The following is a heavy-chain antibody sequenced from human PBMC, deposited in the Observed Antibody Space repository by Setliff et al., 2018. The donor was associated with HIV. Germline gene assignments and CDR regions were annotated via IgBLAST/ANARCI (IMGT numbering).Heavy chain of an antibody. CDR1: GFTFSDYY. D-gene: IGHD6-25*01. CDR2: ISSSGSTI. Sequence: GGSLRLSCAASGFTFSDYYMSWIRQAPGKGLEWVSYISSSGSTIYYVDSVKGRFTISRDNAKESVYLQMNSLRVEESAVYYRARVSGPFDYWGPGTLVTVSS. CDR3: ARVSGPFDY. V-gene: IGHV3-11*04. J-gene: IGHJ4*02.